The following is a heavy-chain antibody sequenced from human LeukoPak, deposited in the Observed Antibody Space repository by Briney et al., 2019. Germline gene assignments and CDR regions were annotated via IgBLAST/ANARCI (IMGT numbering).Heavy chain of an antibody. Sequence: SETLSLTCTVSDGSISSSSYYWGWIRQPPGKGLEWIGSIYYSGSTYYNPSLKSRVTISVDTSKNQFSLKLSSVTAADTAVYYCARDLGSYCGGDCYSGYWGQGTLVTVSS. CDR2: IYYSGST. CDR3: ARDLGSYCGGDCYSGY. J-gene: IGHJ4*02. CDR1: DGSISSSSYY. V-gene: IGHV4-39*07. D-gene: IGHD2-21*02.